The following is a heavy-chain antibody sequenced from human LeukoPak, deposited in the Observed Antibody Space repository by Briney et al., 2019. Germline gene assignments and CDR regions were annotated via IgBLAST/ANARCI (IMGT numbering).Heavy chain of an antibody. CDR3: ARRIAVAGTVYYYYMDV. V-gene: IGHV1-8*01. CDR1: GYTFTSYD. CDR2: MNPNSGNT. J-gene: IGHJ6*03. D-gene: IGHD6-19*01. Sequence: ASVKVSCKASGYTFTSYDINWVRQATGQGLEWMGWMNPNSGNTGYAQKFQGRVTMTRNTSISTAYMELSSLRSEDTAVYYCARRIAVAGTVYYYYMDVWGKGTTVTVSS.